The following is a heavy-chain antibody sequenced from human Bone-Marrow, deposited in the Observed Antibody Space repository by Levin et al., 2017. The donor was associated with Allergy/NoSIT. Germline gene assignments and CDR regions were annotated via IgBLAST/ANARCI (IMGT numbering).Heavy chain of an antibody. CDR1: GFIFDNAW. CDR2: AKSKTDGRTT. CDR3: TTSFAYDHNGYSSYYKDLDV. J-gene: IGHJ6*02. V-gene: IGHV3-15*01. Sequence: GESLKISCAASGFIFDNAWMTWVRQSPGKGLEWVGRAKSKTDGRTTNYAASVGDRFTISRDDSKNTLYLRMNILQTEDTAIYYCTTSFAYDHNGYSSYYKDLDVWGLGTTVTVSS. D-gene: IGHD3-22*01.